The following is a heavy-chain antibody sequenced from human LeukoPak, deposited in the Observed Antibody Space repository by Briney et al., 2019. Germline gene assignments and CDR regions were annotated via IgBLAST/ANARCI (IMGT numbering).Heavy chain of an antibody. Sequence: GGSLRLSCAASGFTFGNFWMSWVRQAPGRGLQWVASMKGDGSHIYYVDSVKGRLTISRDNARNSLYLQMNSLRAEDTAVYYCARLFGGVTTFDYWGQGALVTVSS. V-gene: IGHV3-7*01. CDR2: MKGDGSHI. J-gene: IGHJ4*02. CDR3: ARLFGGVTTFDY. D-gene: IGHD2-8*02. CDR1: GFTFGNFW.